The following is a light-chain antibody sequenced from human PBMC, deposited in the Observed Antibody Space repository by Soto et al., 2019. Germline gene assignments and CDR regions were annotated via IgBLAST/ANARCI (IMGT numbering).Light chain of an antibody. V-gene: IGKV3-11*01. Sequence: ENVLTQSPGTLSLSPGERATLSCRASQNINKYLAWYQQKPGQAPRLLIYDASNRATGIPARFSGSGSGTDFTLTISSLEPEDFAVYYCQQRSNWPITFGQGTRLEIK. CDR3: QQRSNWPIT. CDR1: QNINKY. J-gene: IGKJ5*01. CDR2: DAS.